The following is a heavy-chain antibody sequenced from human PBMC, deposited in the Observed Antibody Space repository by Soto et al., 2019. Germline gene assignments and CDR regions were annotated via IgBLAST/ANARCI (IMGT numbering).Heavy chain of an antibody. J-gene: IGHJ4*02. D-gene: IGHD6-13*01. Sequence: QVQLVQSGAEVKKPGASVKISCKASGYTFTSYYIHWVRQAPGQGLEWMGIINPSGGSTTYAQKFQDRVTMTRDTSTSTVYLELSSLRSEDTAKYYWARDGGRVWQLYLLHWGQGTLVTVSS. V-gene: IGHV1-46*01. CDR1: GYTFTSYY. CDR2: INPSGGST. CDR3: ARDGGRVWQLYLLH.